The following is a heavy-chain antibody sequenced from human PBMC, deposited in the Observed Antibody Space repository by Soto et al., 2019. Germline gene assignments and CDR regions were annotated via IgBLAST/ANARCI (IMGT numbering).Heavy chain of an antibody. CDR1: GGTFSSYA. CDR3: ARGQTGTYLFDY. D-gene: IGHD1-7*01. J-gene: IGHJ4*02. CDR2: IIPIFGTA. V-gene: IGHV1-69*13. Sequence: SVKVSCKASGGTFSSYAISWVRQAPGQGLERMGGIIPIFGTANYAQKFQGRVTITADESTSTAYMELSSLRSEDTAVYYCARGQTGTYLFDYWGQGTLVTVSS.